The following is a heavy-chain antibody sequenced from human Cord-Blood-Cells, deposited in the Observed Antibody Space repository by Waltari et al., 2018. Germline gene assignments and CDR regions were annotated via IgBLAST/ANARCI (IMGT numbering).Heavy chain of an antibody. D-gene: IGHD2-2*01. J-gene: IGHJ2*01. CDR1: GGSISSYY. CDR2: LYTSGST. CDR3: ARDLGIVVVPAANPNWYFDL. Sequence: QVQLQESGPGLVKPSETLSLTCTVSGGSISSYYWSWIRQPAGKGLEWIGRLYTSGSTNYDPSLKSRLTMSVDTSKNQFSLKLSSVTAADTAVYYCARDLGIVVVPAANPNWYFDLWGRGTLVTVSS. V-gene: IGHV4-4*07.